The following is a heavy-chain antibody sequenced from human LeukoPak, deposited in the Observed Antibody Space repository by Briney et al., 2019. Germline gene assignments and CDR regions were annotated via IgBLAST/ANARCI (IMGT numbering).Heavy chain of an antibody. CDR1: GGSFSGYY. CDR3: ARTQFDAFDI. Sequence: SETLSLTCAVYGGSFSGYYWSWIRQPPGKGLEWIGEINHSGSTNYKPSVKSRVTMSLDTSKNQFSLKLSSVTALDTAVYYCARTQFDAFDIWGQGTMVTVSS. CDR2: INHSGST. V-gene: IGHV4-34*01. J-gene: IGHJ3*02.